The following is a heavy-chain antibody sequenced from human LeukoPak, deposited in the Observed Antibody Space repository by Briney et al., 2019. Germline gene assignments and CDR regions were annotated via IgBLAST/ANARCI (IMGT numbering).Heavy chain of an antibody. CDR1: GGSISSYY. D-gene: IGHD3-10*01. CDR2: IYYSGST. Sequence: PSETLSLTCTVSGGSISSYYWSWIRQPPGKGLEWIGYIYYSGSTNYNPSLKSRVTISVDTSKSQFSLKLSSVTAADTAVYYCARGMVRGVREINWFDPWGQGTLVTVSS. V-gene: IGHV4-59*08. J-gene: IGHJ5*02. CDR3: ARGMVRGVREINWFDP.